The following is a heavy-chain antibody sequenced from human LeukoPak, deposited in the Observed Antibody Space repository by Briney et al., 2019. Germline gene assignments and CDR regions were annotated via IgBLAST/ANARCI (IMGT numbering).Heavy chain of an antibody. V-gene: IGHV3-23*01. Sequence: GGSLRLSCVVSGFALSSYALYWVRQAPGKGLEWVSTIRGSGDITYYADSVKGRFTVSRDNSKNTLYLQMNSLKTEDTAVYYCTTAWSIAVAALPRYAFDIWGQGTMVTVSS. CDR2: IRGSGDIT. D-gene: IGHD6-19*01. J-gene: IGHJ3*02. CDR3: TTAWSIAVAALPRYAFDI. CDR1: GFALSSYA.